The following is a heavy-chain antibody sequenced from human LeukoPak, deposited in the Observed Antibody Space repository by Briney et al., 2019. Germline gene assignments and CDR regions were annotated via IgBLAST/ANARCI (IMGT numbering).Heavy chain of an antibody. CDR2: ISSSGSTI. CDR3: ARQALLYYYDSSGHSGDVFDI. J-gene: IGHJ3*02. CDR1: GFTFSSYS. Sequence: GSLRLSCAASGFTFSSYSMNWVRQAPGKGLEWVSYISSSGSTIYYADSVKGRFTISRDNAKNSLYLQMNSLRAEDTAVYYCARQALLYYYDSSGHSGDVFDIWGQGTMVTVSS. D-gene: IGHD3-22*01. V-gene: IGHV3-48*04.